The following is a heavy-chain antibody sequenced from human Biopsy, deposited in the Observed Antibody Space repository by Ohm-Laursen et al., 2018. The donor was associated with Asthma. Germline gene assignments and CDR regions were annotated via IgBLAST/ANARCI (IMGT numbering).Heavy chain of an antibody. CDR2: HDHEEGGT. CDR1: GYSLTDLS. V-gene: IGHV1-24*01. D-gene: IGHD4-17*01. Sequence: PVKVSCKISGYSLTDLSMHWVRQAPGQGPEWMGGHDHEEGGTVNARRFQGRVTMTEDTSTDTAYMELSSLSSDDTAVYYCASDFPKDYVRYNFQFWGQGTLVTVSS. CDR3: ASDFPKDYVRYNFQF. J-gene: IGHJ4*02.